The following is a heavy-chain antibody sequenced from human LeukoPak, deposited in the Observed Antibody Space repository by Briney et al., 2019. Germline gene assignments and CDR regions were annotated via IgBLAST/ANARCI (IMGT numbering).Heavy chain of an antibody. CDR1: GGSLISTTYY. J-gene: IGHJ4*02. CDR3: ARGYDSSGVDY. D-gene: IGHD3-22*01. V-gene: IGHV4-39*07. CDR2: IYYSGST. Sequence: SETLSLTCAVSGGSLISTTYYWGWIRQPPGKGLEWIGSIYYSGSTYYNPSLKSRVTVSVDMSKNQFSLQLSSVTAADTAIYYCARGYDSSGVDYWGQGTLVTVSS.